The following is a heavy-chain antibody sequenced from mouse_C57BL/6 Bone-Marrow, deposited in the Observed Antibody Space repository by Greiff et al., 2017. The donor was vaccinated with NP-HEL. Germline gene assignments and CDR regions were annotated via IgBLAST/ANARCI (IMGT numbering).Heavy chain of an antibody. CDR3: AREAGYTPFAY. V-gene: IGHV1-85*01. D-gene: IGHD5-1-1*01. CDR1: GYTFTSYD. J-gene: IGHJ3*01. CDR2: IYPRDGST. Sequence: QVQLQQSGPELVRPGASVKLSCKASGYTFTSYDINWVKQRPGQGLEWIGWIYPRDGSTKYNEKFKGKATLTVDTSSSTAYMQLSSLTSEDSAVYFCAREAGYTPFAYWGQGTLVTVSA.